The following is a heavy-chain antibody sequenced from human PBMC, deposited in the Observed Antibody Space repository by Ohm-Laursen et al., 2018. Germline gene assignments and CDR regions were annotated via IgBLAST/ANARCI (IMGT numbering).Heavy chain of an antibody. D-gene: IGHD3-10*01. CDR3: ARELGGESMDY. Sequence: VASVKVSCKASGGTFSSYAISWVRQAPGQGLEWMGRIIPILGIANYAQKFQGRVTITADKSTSTAYMELSSLRSEDTAVYYCARELGGESMDYWGQGTLVTVSS. CDR2: IIPILGIA. V-gene: IGHV1-69*04. CDR1: GGTFSSYA. J-gene: IGHJ4*02.